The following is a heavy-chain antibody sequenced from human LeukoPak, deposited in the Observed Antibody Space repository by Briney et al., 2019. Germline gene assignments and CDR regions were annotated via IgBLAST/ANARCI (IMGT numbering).Heavy chain of an antibody. CDR1: GFSFSTYS. V-gene: IGHV3-21*01. CDR3: ARDGYSIGYFYDL. J-gene: IGHJ4*02. D-gene: IGHD3-22*01. CDR2: ISSASAYT. Sequence: PGGSLRLSCAASGFSFSTYSMNWVRQAPGKGLEWVSSISSASAYTYYADSLKGRFTISRDNAKNSVFLQMNSLRAGDTAVYYCARDGYSIGYFYDLWGQGTLVTVSS.